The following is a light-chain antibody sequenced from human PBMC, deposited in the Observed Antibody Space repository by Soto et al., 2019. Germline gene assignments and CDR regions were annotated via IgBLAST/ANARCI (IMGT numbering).Light chain of an antibody. CDR2: GAS. Sequence: EIVLTQSTGTLSLSLGERATLSCRASQSVSSSYLAWYQQKPGQAPRLLIYGASSRATGIPDRFSGSGSGTDFTLTISRLEPEDFAVYYCQQYGSSPLTFGGGTKVDIK. CDR3: QQYGSSPLT. V-gene: IGKV3-20*01. CDR1: QSVSSSY. J-gene: IGKJ4*01.